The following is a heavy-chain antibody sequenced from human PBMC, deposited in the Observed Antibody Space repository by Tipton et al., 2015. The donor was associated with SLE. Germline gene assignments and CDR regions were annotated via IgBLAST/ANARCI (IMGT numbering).Heavy chain of an antibody. CDR3: ARHEVAVAGKGDWYLDL. D-gene: IGHD6-19*01. V-gene: IGHV4-39*07. Sequence: LRLSCTVSGGSISSSSYYWGWIRQPPGKGLEWIGSIYYSGSTYYNPSLKSRVTISVDTSKNQFSLKLSSVTAADTAVYYCARHEVAVAGKGDWYLDLWGRGTLVTVSS. CDR1: GGSISSSSYY. CDR2: IYYSGST. J-gene: IGHJ2*01.